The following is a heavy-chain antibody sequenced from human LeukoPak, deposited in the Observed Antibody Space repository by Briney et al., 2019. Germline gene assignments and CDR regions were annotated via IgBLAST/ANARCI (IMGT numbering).Heavy chain of an antibody. CDR3: ASRDGPQGAFDY. J-gene: IGHJ4*02. CDR2: INPKSGGT. V-gene: IGHV1-2*02. CDR1: GYTFTGYY. Sequence: ASVKVSCKASGYTFTGYYIHWVRQAPGQGLEWMGWINPKSGGTNYAQKFQGRVTMTRDTSISTVYMELSRLTSDDTAVYYCASRDGPQGAFDYWGQGTLVTASS. D-gene: IGHD5-24*01.